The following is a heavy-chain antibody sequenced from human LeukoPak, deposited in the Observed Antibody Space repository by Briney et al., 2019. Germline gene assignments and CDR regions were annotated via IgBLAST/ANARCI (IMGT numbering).Heavy chain of an antibody. J-gene: IGHJ3*02. V-gene: IGHV4-39*01. CDR3: ARHRMYYYDSSGRGVADAFDI. D-gene: IGHD3-22*01. Sequence: SETLSLTCTVSGVSISSSSYYWGWLRQPPGKGLEWIGSIYYSGSTYYNPSLKSRVTISVDTSKNQFSLKLSSVTAADTAVYYCARHRMYYYDSSGRGVADAFDIWGQGTMVTVSS. CDR1: GVSISSSSYY. CDR2: IYYSGST.